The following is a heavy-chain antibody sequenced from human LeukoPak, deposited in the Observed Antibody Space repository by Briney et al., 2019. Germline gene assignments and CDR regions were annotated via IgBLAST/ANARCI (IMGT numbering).Heavy chain of an antibody. J-gene: IGHJ3*02. Sequence: PGGSLRLSCAASGFTVSSNYMSWVRQAPGKGLEWVSVIYSGGSTYYADSVKGRFTISRDNSKNTLYLQMNSLRAEDTAVYYCAREKDKVGARAFDIWGQGTMVTVSS. CDR3: AREKDKVGARAFDI. CDR1: GFTVSSNY. D-gene: IGHD1-26*01. CDR2: IYSGGST. V-gene: IGHV3-53*01.